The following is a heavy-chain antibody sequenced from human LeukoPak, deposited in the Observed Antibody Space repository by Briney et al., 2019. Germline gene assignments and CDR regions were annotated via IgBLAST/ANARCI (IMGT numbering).Heavy chain of an antibody. V-gene: IGHV4-34*01. CDR1: GGSFIGYY. D-gene: IGHD3-10*01. J-gene: IGHJ4*02. CDR3: ARPSRGSYYNSYPLDY. Sequence: SEALSLTCAVYGGSFIGYYWSWIRQPPGKGLEWIGEINHSGSTNYNPSLKSRVTISVDTSKNQFSLKLSSVTAADTAVYYCARPSRGSYYNSYPLDYWGQGTLVTVSS. CDR2: INHSGST.